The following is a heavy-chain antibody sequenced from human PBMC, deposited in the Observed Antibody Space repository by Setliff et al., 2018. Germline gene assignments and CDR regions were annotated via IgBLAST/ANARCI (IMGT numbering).Heavy chain of an antibody. V-gene: IGHV3-11*04. Sequence: LSLTCAVYGGSFSGYHWSWIRQAPGKGLEWISFISSGGSSIYYANSVKGRFTISRDTAKNSVYLQMNSLRAEDTGVYYCASGDWFYFDCWGQGTLVTVSS. J-gene: IGHJ4*02. D-gene: IGHD2-21*01. CDR3: ASGDWFYFDC. CDR1: GGSFSGYH. CDR2: ISSGGSSI.